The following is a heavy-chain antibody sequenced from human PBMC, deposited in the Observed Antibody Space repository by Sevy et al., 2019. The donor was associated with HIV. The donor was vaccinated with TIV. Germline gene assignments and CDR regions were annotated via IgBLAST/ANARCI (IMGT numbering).Heavy chain of an antibody. D-gene: IGHD3-10*01. CDR1: EFTFSDYY. CDR2: ISSRSTYT. Sequence: GGSLRLSCAASEFTFSDYYMSWIRQAPGKGLEWVSYISSRSTYTNYADSVKGRFTISRDKAMNSLYLQMNSLRAEDTAVYYCARVRYDSGSYYKDYWGQGTLVTVSS. V-gene: IGHV3-11*06. CDR3: ARVRYDSGSYYKDY. J-gene: IGHJ4*02.